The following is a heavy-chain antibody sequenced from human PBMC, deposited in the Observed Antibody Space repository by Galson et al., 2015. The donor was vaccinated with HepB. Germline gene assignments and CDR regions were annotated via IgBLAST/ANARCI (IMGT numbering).Heavy chain of an antibody. Sequence: SLRLSCAVSGFTFSSFGMHWVRQAPGKGLEWVALISYDGSKEYYADSVKGRFTISRDNSKNTMYLQMNSLRAEDTAVYYCAKDISRDTVTDYWGQGTLVTVSS. CDR2: ISYDGSKE. V-gene: IGHV3-30*18. J-gene: IGHJ4*02. D-gene: IGHD5-18*01. CDR1: GFTFSSFG. CDR3: AKDISRDTVTDY.